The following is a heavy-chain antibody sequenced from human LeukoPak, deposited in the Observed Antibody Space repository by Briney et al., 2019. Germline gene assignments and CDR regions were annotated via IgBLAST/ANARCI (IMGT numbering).Heavy chain of an antibody. V-gene: IGHV3-23*01. CDR2: ISGSGGST. J-gene: IGHJ4*02. Sequence: SGGSLGLSCAASGFTFSSYAMSRVRQAPGKGLEWVSAISGSGGSTYYGDSVKGRFTISRDNSKNTLYLQMNSLRAEDTAVYYCAKTRPLDSSSWSHGDYWGQGTLVTVST. CDR3: AKTRPLDSSSWSHGDY. D-gene: IGHD6-13*01. CDR1: GFTFSSYA.